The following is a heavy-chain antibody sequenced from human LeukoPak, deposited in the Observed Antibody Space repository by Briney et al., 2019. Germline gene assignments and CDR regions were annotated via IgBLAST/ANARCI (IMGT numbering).Heavy chain of an antibody. D-gene: IGHD3-10*01. V-gene: IGHV1-69*05. CDR1: GGTFSSYA. J-gene: IGHJ6*03. CDR3: ARDPGRYYGSGISKGYYYMDV. Sequence: SVKVSCKASGGTFSSYAISWVRQAPGQGLEWMGGIIPIFGTANYAQKFQGRVTITTDESTSTAYMELSSLRSEDTAVYYCARDPGRYYGSGISKGYYYMDVWGKGTTVTVSS. CDR2: IIPIFGTA.